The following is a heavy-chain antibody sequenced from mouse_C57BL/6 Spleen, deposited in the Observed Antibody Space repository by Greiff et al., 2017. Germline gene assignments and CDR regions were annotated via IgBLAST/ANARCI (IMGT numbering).Heavy chain of an antibody. J-gene: IGHJ4*01. CDR1: GYAFSSYW. V-gene: IGHV1-80*01. CDR3: ARSRRGTVGASHYARDY. D-gene: IGHD1-1*01. CDR2: IYPVDGDT. Sequence: VQLQQSGAELVKPGASVKISCKASGYAFSSYWMNWVKQRPGKGLEWIGQIYPVDGDTNYNGKFKGKATLTADKSSSTAYMQLSSLTSEDSAVYFCARSRRGTVGASHYARDYWGQGTSVTVSS.